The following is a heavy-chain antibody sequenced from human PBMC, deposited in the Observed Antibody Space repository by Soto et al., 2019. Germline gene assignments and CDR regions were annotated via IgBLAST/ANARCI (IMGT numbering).Heavy chain of an antibody. D-gene: IGHD4-17*01. V-gene: IGHV2-5*02. Sequence: QITLKESGPTLVKPTQTLTLTCTVSGFSLSTSGVGVCWIRHPPGKGLEWLALIYWDDDKRYSPSLKSRLTITKDTSKNQVVLTMTNIDPVDTATYYCAHCGTHNYGAADYWGQGTLVTVSS. CDR1: GFSLSTSGVG. CDR2: IYWDDDK. J-gene: IGHJ4*02. CDR3: AHCGTHNYGAADY.